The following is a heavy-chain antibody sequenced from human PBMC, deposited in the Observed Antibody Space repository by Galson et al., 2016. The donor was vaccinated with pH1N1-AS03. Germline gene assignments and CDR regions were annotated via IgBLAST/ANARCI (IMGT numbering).Heavy chain of an antibody. Sequence: SVKVSCKVSGGTFSNYAISWMRQAPGQGLEWMGGIHPIFGTQSYAQKFQGRLTLTADDSTDAAYMELTSLTSEDTAIYYCARDRHSEGSGRYFYESEHWGQRTLVIVSS. CDR3: ARDRHSEGSGRYFYESEH. CDR2: IHPIFGTQ. V-gene: IGHV1-69*13. J-gene: IGHJ1*01. D-gene: IGHD5/OR15-5a*01. CDR1: GGTFSNYA.